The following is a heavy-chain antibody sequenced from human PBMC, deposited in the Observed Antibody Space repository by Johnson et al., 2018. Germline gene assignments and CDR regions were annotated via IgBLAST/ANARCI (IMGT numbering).Heavy chain of an antibody. CDR2: IGSTGDT. D-gene: IGHD5-18*01. Sequence: VQLQESGGGLVQPGGSLRLSCAASGFTFSTYDMHWVRQVTGKGLEWVSAIGSTGDTYYSDSVKGRFTISREIAKNSFYLQMNSLRAGETAVYYCAREQLWGHEAFDIWGQGTMVTVSS. CDR3: AREQLWGHEAFDI. V-gene: IGHV3-13*01. CDR1: GFTFSTYD. J-gene: IGHJ3*02.